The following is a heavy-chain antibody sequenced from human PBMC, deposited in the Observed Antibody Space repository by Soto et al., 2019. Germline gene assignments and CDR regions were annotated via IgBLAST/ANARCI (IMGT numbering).Heavy chain of an antibody. J-gene: IGHJ4*02. V-gene: IGHV1-24*01. Sequence: ASVKVSCKVSGYTLTELSMHWVRQAPGKGLEWMGCFDPEDGETIYAQKFQGRVTMTEDTSTDTAYMELSSLRSEDTAVYYCATQNYYDSSGYSLDYWGQGTLVTVSS. D-gene: IGHD3-22*01. CDR2: FDPEDGET. CDR3: ATQNYYDSSGYSLDY. CDR1: GYTLTELS.